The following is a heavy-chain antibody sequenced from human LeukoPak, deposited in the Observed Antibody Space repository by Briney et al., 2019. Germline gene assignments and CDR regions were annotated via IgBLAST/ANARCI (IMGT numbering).Heavy chain of an antibody. CDR2: IIPIFGTA. Sequence: GSSVKVSCKASGGTFSSYAISWVRQAPGQGLEWMGWIIPIFGTANYAQKFQGRVTITADESTSTAYMELSSLRSEDTAVYYCARCGSSTSCQRELSFDYWGQGTLVTVSS. CDR1: GGTFSSYA. CDR3: ARCGSSTSCQRELSFDY. J-gene: IGHJ4*02. V-gene: IGHV1-69*01. D-gene: IGHD2-2*01.